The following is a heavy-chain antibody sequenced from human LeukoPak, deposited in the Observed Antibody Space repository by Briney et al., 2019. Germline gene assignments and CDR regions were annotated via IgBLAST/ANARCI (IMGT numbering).Heavy chain of an antibody. V-gene: IGHV4-30-4*08. CDR2: IYYSGST. CDR1: GGSISSDDYY. CDR3: ARGLGRLRPSWFDP. D-gene: IGHD4-17*01. Sequence: SETLSLTCTVSGGSISSDDYYWSWIRQPPGKGLEWIAFIYYSGSTYYKPSLKSRVTISMDTSKNQFSLKLSSVTAADTAVYYCARGLGRLRPSWFDPWGQGTLVTVSS. J-gene: IGHJ5*02.